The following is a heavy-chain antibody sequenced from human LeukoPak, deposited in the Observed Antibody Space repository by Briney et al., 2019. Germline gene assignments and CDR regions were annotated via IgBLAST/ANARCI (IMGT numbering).Heavy chain of an antibody. J-gene: IGHJ4*02. CDR3: ARRGSGWYQFDY. Sequence: PSETLSLTCTVSGDSIATTAFYWGWFRQPPGKGLEWVGTIYFSGSTYYNPSLKSRVTMSMDTAKNQFSLTLASATAADTAVYYCARRGSGWYQFDYWGQGTLVPVSS. V-gene: IGHV4-39*01. CDR2: IYFSGST. D-gene: IGHD6-19*01. CDR1: GDSIATTAFY.